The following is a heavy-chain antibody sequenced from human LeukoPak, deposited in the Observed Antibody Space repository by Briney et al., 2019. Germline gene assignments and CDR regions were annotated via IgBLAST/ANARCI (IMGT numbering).Heavy chain of an antibody. V-gene: IGHV4-4*07. CDR1: GGSISSYY. D-gene: IGHD3-9*01. CDR2: IYTSGST. CDR3: ARSYYDILTGDAFDI. Sequence: SETLSLTCTVSGGSISSYYWSWIRQPAGKGLEWIGRIYTSGSTNYNPSLKSRVTMSVDTSKNQFSLKLSSVTAADTAVYYCARSYYDILTGDAFDIWGQGTMVTVSS. J-gene: IGHJ3*02.